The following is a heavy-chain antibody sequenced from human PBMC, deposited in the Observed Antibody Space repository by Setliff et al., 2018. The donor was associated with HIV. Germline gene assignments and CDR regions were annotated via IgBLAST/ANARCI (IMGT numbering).Heavy chain of an antibody. D-gene: IGHD3-10*01. CDR1: GGSLSGYY. J-gene: IGHJ2*01. CDR2: INQSGNT. Sequence: SETLSLTCAVYGGSLSGYYWSWVSQSPGRGLEWIGEINQSGNTTFNPSLKSRLIISVDTSKSQFSLKLTSVTAADTALYYCAREGGQGYSGSGSFYHRNFDLWGRGTLVTVSS. CDR3: AREGGQGYSGSGSFYHRNFDL. V-gene: IGHV4-34*01.